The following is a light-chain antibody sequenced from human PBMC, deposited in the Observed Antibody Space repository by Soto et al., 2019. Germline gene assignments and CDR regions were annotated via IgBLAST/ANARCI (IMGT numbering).Light chain of an antibody. CDR1: QGIRKD. CDR2: AAS. CDR3: LQHNTYPLT. J-gene: IGKJ4*01. V-gene: IGKV1-17*01. Sequence: DLQMTQSPSSLSASVGDRVTITCRASQGIRKDLGWYQQKPGKAPKRLIYAASSLQSGVPSRFSGGGSGTEFTLTISSLQPEDVATYYCLQHNTYPLTFGGGTKVEI.